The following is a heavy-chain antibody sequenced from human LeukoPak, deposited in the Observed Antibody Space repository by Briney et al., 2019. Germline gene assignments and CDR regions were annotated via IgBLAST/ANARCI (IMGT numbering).Heavy chain of an antibody. Sequence: SVEVSCKASGGTFSSYAISWVRQAPGQGLEWMGGIIPIFGTANYAQKFQGRVTITTDESTSTAYMELSSLRSEDTAVYYCARGVVTGGYYYYMDVWGKGTTVTVSS. CDR2: IIPIFGTA. D-gene: IGHD3-3*01. J-gene: IGHJ6*03. CDR1: GGTFSSYA. V-gene: IGHV1-69*05. CDR3: ARGVVTGGYYYYMDV.